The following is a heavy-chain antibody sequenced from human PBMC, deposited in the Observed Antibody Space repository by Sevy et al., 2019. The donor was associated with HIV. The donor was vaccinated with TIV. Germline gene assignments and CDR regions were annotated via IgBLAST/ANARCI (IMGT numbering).Heavy chain of an antibody. J-gene: IGHJ6*02. V-gene: IGHV4-38-2*01. CDR3: ARWGGDSSGYHHYYYYGMDV. D-gene: IGHD3-22*01. Sequence: SETLSLTCAVSGYSISSGYYWDWIRQPPGKGLEWIGSIYHSGSTYYNPSLKSRVTISVDTSKNQFSLKLSSVTAADTAVYYCARWGGDSSGYHHYYYYGMDVWGQGTTVTVSS. CDR2: IYHSGST. CDR1: GYSISSGYY.